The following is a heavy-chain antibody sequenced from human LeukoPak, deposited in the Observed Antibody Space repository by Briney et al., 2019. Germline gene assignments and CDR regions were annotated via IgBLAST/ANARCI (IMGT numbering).Heavy chain of an antibody. J-gene: IGHJ3*02. CDR3: AKEMTTVVTSWGAFDI. CDR1: GFTFSSYG. V-gene: IGHV3-30*02. CDR2: IRYDGSNK. D-gene: IGHD4-23*01. Sequence: GGSLRLSCAASGFTFSSYGMHWVRQAPGKGLEWVAFIRYDGSNKYYADSVKGRFTISRDNSKNTLYPQMNSLRAEDTAVYYCAKEMTTVVTSWGAFDIWGQGTMVTVSS.